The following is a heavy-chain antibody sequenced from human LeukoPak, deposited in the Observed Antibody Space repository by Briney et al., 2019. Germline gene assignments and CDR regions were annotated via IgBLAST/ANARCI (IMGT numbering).Heavy chain of an antibody. J-gene: IGHJ5*02. CDR1: GYSINSGHY. D-gene: IGHD5-12*01. Sequence: SETLSLTCTVSGYSINSGHYWGWIRQPPGKRLEWIGSIHYSASAYYNPTLKSRVTISVDASKNQFSLNLTSVTAADAAVYYCARDLGYSGFDWAPWGQGTWSPSPQ. CDR2: IHYSASA. CDR3: ARDLGYSGFDWAP. V-gene: IGHV4-38-2*02.